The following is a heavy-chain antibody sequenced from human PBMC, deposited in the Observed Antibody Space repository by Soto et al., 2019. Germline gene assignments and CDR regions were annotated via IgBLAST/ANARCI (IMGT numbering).Heavy chain of an antibody. D-gene: IGHD3-16*01. V-gene: IGHV3-23*01. J-gene: IGHJ4*02. CDR1: GFTFTSYA. CDR3: SKSQRLDYDYIWGSYLRY. Sequence: EVQLLESGGCLVQPGGSLRLSCAASGFTFTSYAMSWVRQAPRKGLEWVSAISGSGGSTYYADSVKGRFTISRDNSKNTLYLQMNSLRADDTAVYYCSKSQRLDYDYIWGSYLRYWGQGTLVTVSS. CDR2: ISGSGGST.